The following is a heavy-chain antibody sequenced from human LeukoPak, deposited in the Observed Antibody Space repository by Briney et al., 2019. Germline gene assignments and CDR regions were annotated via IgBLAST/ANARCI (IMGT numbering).Heavy chain of an antibody. J-gene: IGHJ4*02. D-gene: IGHD3-16*02. Sequence: ASVKVSCKASGGTFSSYAISWVRQAPGQGLEWMGRIIPIFGIANYAQKFQGRVTITADKSTSTAYMELSSLRSEDTAVYYCALLDVWGSYPYDYWGQGTLVTVSS. CDR2: IIPIFGIA. V-gene: IGHV1-69*04. CDR3: ALLDVWGSYPYDY. CDR1: GGTFSSYA.